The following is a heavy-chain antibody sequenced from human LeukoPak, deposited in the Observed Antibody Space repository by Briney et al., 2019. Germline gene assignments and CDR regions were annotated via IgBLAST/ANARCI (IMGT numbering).Heavy chain of an antibody. CDR3: ARSVAAEGRGWFDP. J-gene: IGHJ5*02. CDR1: GYTFTSYG. CDR2: ISAYNGNT. Sequence: ASVKVSCKASGYTFTSYGISWVRQAPGQGLEWMGWISAYNGNTNYAQKLQGRVTMTTDTSTSTAYMELSSLRSEDTAVYYCARSVAAEGRGWFDPWGQGTLVTVSP. V-gene: IGHV1-18*01. D-gene: IGHD6-19*01.